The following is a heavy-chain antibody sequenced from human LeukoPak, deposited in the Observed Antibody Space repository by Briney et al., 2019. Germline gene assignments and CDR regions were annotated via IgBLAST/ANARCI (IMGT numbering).Heavy chain of an antibody. CDR2: INHSGST. Sequence: SETLSLTCAVYGGSFSGYYWSWIRQPPGKGLEWIGEINHSGSTNYNPSLKSRVTISVDTSKNQFSLKLSSVTAADTAVYFCTRDREHGTQDSWGQGTLVTVS. CDR3: TRDREHGTQDS. D-gene: IGHD1-26*01. CDR1: GGSFSGYY. V-gene: IGHV4-34*01. J-gene: IGHJ4*02.